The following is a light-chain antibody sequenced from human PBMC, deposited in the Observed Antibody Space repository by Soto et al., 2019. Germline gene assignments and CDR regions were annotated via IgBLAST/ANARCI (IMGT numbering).Light chain of an antibody. Sequence: QSALTQAASVSGSPGQSITISCTGTSSDVGAYDYVTWYQQHPGKAPKVMIYKVSNRPSGVSNRFSGSKSGNTASLSISGLQADDEADYYCCSYTTGSLVVFGGGTKLTVL. CDR1: SSDVGAYDY. J-gene: IGLJ2*01. CDR2: KVS. CDR3: CSYTTGSLVV. V-gene: IGLV2-14*01.